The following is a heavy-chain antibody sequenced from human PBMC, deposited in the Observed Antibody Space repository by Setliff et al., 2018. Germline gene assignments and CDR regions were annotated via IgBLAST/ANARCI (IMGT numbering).Heavy chain of an antibody. D-gene: IGHD3-3*01. CDR1: GGSISSGSYY. CDR3: ARAGPTVTFFRVLVISWWDP. V-gene: IGHV4-61*09. Sequence: TLSLTCTVSGGSISSGSYYWTWIRQPAGKGLEWIGHFHTGGSTNYNRSLRSRVSISVDTSKNQFSLKLSSVTAADTATYYCARAGPTVTFFRVLVISWWDPWGQGSLVTVSS. J-gene: IGHJ5*02. CDR2: FHTGGST.